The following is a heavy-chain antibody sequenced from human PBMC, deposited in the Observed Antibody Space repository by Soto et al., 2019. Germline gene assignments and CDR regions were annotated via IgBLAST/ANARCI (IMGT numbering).Heavy chain of an antibody. CDR3: ASSIVVLPAAIGDHYYMDV. V-gene: IGHV1-69*02. D-gene: IGHD2-2*01. CDR2: IIPILGIA. CDR1: GGTFSSYT. J-gene: IGHJ6*03. Sequence: SVKVSCKASGGTFSSYTISWVRQAPGQGLEWMGRIIPILGIANYAQKFQGRVTITADKSTSTAYMELSSLRSEDTAVYYCASSIVVLPAAIGDHYYMDVRGKATSVTVSS.